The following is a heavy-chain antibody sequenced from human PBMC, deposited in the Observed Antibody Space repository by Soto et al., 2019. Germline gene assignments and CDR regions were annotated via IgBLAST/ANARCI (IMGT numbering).Heavy chain of an antibody. CDR2: IIPIFGTV. Sequence: SVKVSCKASGGTFSSYAISWVRQAPGQGLEWMGGIIPIFGTVNYAQKFQGRVTITADKSTSTAYMELSSLRSEDTAVYYCARAGYCSGGSCYSYAFDIWGQGTMVTVSS. D-gene: IGHD2-15*01. CDR1: GGTFSSYA. CDR3: ARAGYCSGGSCYSYAFDI. V-gene: IGHV1-69*06. J-gene: IGHJ3*02.